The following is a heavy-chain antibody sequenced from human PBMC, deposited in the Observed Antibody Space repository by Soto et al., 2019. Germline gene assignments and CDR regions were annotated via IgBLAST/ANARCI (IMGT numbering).Heavy chain of an antibody. D-gene: IGHD6-13*01. Sequence: PGESLKISCQCSGYTFSYFWIGWVRQWPGKGLEWMGIIYSGDHETRYSPSFHGKVTISADKSINTAYLQWNSLEASATAFYFCARSPRSSPYFDYWGQGALVT. CDR2: IYSGDHET. CDR1: GYTFSYFW. J-gene: IGHJ4*02. V-gene: IGHV5-51*01. CDR3: ARSPRSSPYFDY.